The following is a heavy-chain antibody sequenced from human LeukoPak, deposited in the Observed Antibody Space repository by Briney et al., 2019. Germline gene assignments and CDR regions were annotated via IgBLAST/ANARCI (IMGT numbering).Heavy chain of an antibody. V-gene: IGHV1-8*02. CDR1: GYTFIGYY. D-gene: IGHD3-22*01. CDR3: ARGWAVLSSGYYHY. CDR2: MNPNSGNT. Sequence: GASVKVSCKASGYTFIGYYMHWVRQAPGQGLGWMGWMNPNSGNTGYAQKFQGRVTMTRNTSISTAYMELSSLRSEDTAVYYCARGWAVLSSGYYHYWGQGTLVTVSS. J-gene: IGHJ4*02.